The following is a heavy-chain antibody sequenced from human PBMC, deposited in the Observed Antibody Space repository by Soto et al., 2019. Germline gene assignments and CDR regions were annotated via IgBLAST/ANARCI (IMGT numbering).Heavy chain of an antibody. CDR3: AKDSEQYSYTPMDF. Sequence: SETLSLPYTVSCGSISSLSYYWGWIRQPPGKGLEWIGSIYYSESTYYNPSLKSRVTISVDTPKNQFSLKLSSVTAAETAVYYYAKDSEQYSYTPMDFWGQGTPVTVSS. J-gene: IGHJ4*02. CDR2: IYYSEST. D-gene: IGHD2-15*01. CDR1: CGSISSLSYY. V-gene: IGHV4-39*02.